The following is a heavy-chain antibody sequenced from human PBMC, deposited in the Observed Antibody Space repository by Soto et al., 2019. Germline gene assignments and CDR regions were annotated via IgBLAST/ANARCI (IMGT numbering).Heavy chain of an antibody. CDR1: GFAFSSYA. CDR3: AKDELAYFIPSPFDP. D-gene: IGHD3-10*01. CDR2: ISGSGGST. V-gene: IGHV3-23*01. J-gene: IGHJ5*02. Sequence: EVQLLVSGGGLVQPGGSLRLSCAAYGFAFSSYAMSWIRQAPGKGLEWVSAISGSGGSTYYADSVKGRFTISRDNSKNTLYLQMKSLRAEDTAVYYCAKDELAYFIPSPFDPWGQGTLVIVSS.